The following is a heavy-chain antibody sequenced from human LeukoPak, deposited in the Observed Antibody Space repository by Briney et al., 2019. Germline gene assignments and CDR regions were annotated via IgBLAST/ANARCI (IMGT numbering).Heavy chain of an antibody. D-gene: IGHD1-26*01. Sequence: GRSLRLSCAASGFTFSTYWMTWVRQAPGKGLEWVANINQDGRHRYFVNSVEGRFSISRDNAKNSLYLQIDSLRADDTAVYYCARGGRGWFDPWGQGTLVTVSS. CDR2: INQDGRHR. V-gene: IGHV3-7*01. J-gene: IGHJ5*02. CDR3: ARGGRGWFDP. CDR1: GFTFSTYW.